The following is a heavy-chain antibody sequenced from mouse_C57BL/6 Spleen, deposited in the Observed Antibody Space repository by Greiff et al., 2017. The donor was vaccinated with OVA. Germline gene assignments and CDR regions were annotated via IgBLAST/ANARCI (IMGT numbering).Heavy chain of an antibody. V-gene: IGHV5-12*01. CDR2: ISNGGGST. CDR3: ASRFAY. CDR1: GFTFSDYY. Sequence: EVKLMESGGGLVQPGGSLKLSCAASGFTFSDYYMYWVRQTPEKRLEWVAYISNGGGSTYYPDTVKGRFTISRDNAKTTLYLQMSRLKSEDTAMYYCASRFAYWGQGTLVTVSA. J-gene: IGHJ3*01.